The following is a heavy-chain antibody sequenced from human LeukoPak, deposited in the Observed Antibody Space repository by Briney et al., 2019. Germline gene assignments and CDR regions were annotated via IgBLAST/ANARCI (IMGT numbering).Heavy chain of an antibody. J-gene: IGHJ6*03. Sequence: APVKVSCKASGGTFSSYAISWVRQAPGQGLEWMGGIIPIFGTANYAQKFQGRVTITADKSTSTAYMELSSLRSEDTAVYYCARAGRHSSAWYGDDYYYYYMDVWGKGTTVTISS. D-gene: IGHD6-19*01. CDR1: GGTFSSYA. CDR3: ARAGRHSSAWYGDDYYYYYMDV. V-gene: IGHV1-69*06. CDR2: IIPIFGTA.